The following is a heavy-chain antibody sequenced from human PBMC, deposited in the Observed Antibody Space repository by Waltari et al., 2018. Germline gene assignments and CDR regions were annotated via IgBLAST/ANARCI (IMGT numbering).Heavy chain of an antibody. V-gene: IGHV4-31*03. CDR2: IYYSGST. CDR1: GGSISSGGYY. D-gene: IGHD4-17*01. CDR3: ATLTTVTTIYFDL. J-gene: IGHJ2*01. Sequence: QVQLQESGPGLVKPSQTLSLTCTVSGGSISSGGYYWSWIRQHPVKGLEWIGYIYYSGSTYYNPSLKSRVTISVDTSKNQFSLKLSSVTAADTAVYYCATLTTVTTIYFDLWGRGTLVTVSS.